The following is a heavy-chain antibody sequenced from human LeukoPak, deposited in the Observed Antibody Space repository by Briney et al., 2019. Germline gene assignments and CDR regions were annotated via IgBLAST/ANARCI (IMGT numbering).Heavy chain of an antibody. CDR1: GFTFDDYA. D-gene: IGHD6-13*01. CDR2: ISWNSGSI. V-gene: IGHV3-9*01. J-gene: IGHJ4*02. CDR3: AKAYSSSWGYYFDY. Sequence: GGSLRLSCAASGFTFDDYAMPWVRQAPGKGLEWVSGISWNSGSIGYADSVKGRFTISRDNAKNSLYLQMNSLRAGDTALYYCAKAYSSSWGYYFDYWGQGTLVTVSS.